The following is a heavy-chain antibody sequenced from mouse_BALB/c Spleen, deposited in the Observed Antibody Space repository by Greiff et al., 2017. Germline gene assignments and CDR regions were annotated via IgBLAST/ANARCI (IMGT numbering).Heavy chain of an antibody. J-gene: IGHJ4*01. CDR3: ARDLYGYDDGDY. CDR2: IRNKANGYTT. V-gene: IGHV7-3*02. CDR1: GFTFTDYY. D-gene: IGHD2-2*01. Sequence: EVKLMESGGGLVQPGGSLRLSCATSGFTFTDYYMSWVRQPPGKALEWLGFIRNKANGYTTEYSASVKGRFTISRDNSQSILYLQMNTLRAEDSATYYCARDLYGYDDGDYWGQGTSVTVSS.